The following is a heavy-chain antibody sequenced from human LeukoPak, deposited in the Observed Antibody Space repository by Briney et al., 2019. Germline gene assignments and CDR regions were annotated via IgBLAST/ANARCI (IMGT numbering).Heavy chain of an antibody. D-gene: IGHD3-10*01. CDR1: GFTFSSYG. CDR2: IWYDGSNK. V-gene: IGHV3-33*06. J-gene: IGHJ4*02. CDR3: AKDWEWFGEFSN. Sequence: PGRSLRLSCAASGFTFSSYGMHWVRQAPGKGLEWVAVIWYDGSNKYYADSVKGRFTISRDNSKNTLYLQMNSLRAEDTAVYYCAKDWEWFGEFSNWGQGTLVTVSS.